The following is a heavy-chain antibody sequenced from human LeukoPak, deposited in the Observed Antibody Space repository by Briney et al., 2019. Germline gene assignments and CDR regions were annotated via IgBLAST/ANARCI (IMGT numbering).Heavy chain of an antibody. CDR1: GFTVSSNY. D-gene: IGHD5-12*01. J-gene: IGHJ4*02. CDR2: IYSGGST. CDR3: ARDDLSGYDVNYFDY. Sequence: GGSLRLSCAASGFTVSSNYMSWVRQAPGKGLEWISVIYSGGSTSYADSVKGRFSISRDNSKNTLYLQMNSLRAEGTAVYYCARDDLSGYDVNYFDYWGQGTLVTVSS. V-gene: IGHV3-66*01.